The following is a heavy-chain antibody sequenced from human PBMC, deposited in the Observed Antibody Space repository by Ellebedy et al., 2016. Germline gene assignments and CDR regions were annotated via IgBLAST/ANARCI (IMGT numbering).Heavy chain of an antibody. CDR3: ARVRVFGVAPYGMDV. CDR1: GYTLPELS. CDR2: YDPEDGET. Sequence: ASVKVSCXVSGYTLPELSMHWVRQAPGTGLEWMGGYDPEDGETIYAQKFQGRVTMTRDTPTSTVYMELSSLRSEDTAVYYCARVRVFGVAPYGMDVWGQGTTVTVSS. J-gene: IGHJ6*02. D-gene: IGHD3-3*01. V-gene: IGHV1-24*01.